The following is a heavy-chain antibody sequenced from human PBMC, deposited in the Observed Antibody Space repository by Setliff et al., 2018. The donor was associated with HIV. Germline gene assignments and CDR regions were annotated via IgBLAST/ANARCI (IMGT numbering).Heavy chain of an antibody. J-gene: IGHJ4*02. CDR3: ARADCSGGSCYSPGY. CDR2: IYDRGGT. V-gene: IGHV4-59*01. Sequence: SETLSLTCTVSGGSISSYYWSWIRQPPEKGLEWIGYIYDRGGTNYNPSLKSRVTISLDTSKNQFSLKLNSVTAADTAVYYSARADCSGGSCYSPGYWGQGTLVTVSS. CDR1: GGSISSYY. D-gene: IGHD2-15*01.